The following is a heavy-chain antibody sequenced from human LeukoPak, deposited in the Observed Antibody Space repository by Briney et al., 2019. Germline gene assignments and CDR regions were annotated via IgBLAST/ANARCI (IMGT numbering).Heavy chain of an antibody. Sequence: PSETLSLTCAVSGYSISSGYYWGWIRQPPGKGLEWIGSIYHSGSTYYNPSLKSRVTISVDTSKNQFSLKLSSVTAADTAVYYCARLIVVPAANDYWGQGTLVTVSS. CDR1: GYSISSGYY. CDR2: IYHSGST. CDR3: ARLIVVPAANDY. V-gene: IGHV4-38-2*01. D-gene: IGHD2-2*01. J-gene: IGHJ4*02.